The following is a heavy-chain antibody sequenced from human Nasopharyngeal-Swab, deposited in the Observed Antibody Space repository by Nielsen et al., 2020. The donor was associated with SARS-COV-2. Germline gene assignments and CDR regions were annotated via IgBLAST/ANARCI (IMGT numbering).Heavy chain of an antibody. CDR2: IIPIFGTA. CDR3: AREGWETSGDSSGLFDY. CDR1: GGTFSSYA. J-gene: IGHJ4*02. Sequence: SVKVSCKASGGTFSSYAINWVRQAPGQGLEWMGGIIPIFGTANYAQKFQGRVTITADESTSTAYMELSSLRSEDTAVYYCAREGWETSGDSSGLFDYWGQGTLVTVSS. V-gene: IGHV1-69*13. D-gene: IGHD3-22*01.